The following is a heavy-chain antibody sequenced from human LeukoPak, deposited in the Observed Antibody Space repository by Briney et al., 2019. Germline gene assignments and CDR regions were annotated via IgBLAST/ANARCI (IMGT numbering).Heavy chain of an antibody. CDR1: GLTGSHNY. V-gene: IGHV3-53*01. D-gene: IGHD4-17*01. CDR2: IHTSGDT. J-gene: IGHJ5*02. CDR3: IVFGDSNH. Sequence: GGSLRLSCAASGLTGSHNYVGWVRQAPGKGLEWVSAIHTSGDTCYADSVKGRFTISRDTSKNTLYLQINSLRVEDTAVYYCIVFGDSNHWGQGTLVTVSS.